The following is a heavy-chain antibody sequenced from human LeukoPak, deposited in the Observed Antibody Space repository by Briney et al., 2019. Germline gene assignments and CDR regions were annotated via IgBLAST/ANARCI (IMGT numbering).Heavy chain of an antibody. J-gene: IGHJ4*02. V-gene: IGHV3-7*01. CDR1: GFTFRNYW. Sequence: GGSLRLSCAASGFTFRNYWMGWVRQAPGKGLEWVADIKQDGSERYYVDSVKGRFTISRDNAKNSLYLQIDSLRAEDTAVYYCTTETYRRFDYWGQGTLVTVSS. CDR3: TTETYRRFDY. CDR2: IKQDGSER.